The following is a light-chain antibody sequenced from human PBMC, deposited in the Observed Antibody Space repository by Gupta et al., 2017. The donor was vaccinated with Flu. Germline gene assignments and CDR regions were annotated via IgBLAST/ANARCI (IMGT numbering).Light chain of an antibody. CDR2: YVT. J-gene: IGLJ1*01. CDR1: SSDIGRYDY. CDR3: SESEGDNRPEV. Sequence: QSAPTQPPSASGSPGQSVTIYCTGTSSDIGRYDYVSWYQQYPGKAPKRIMYYVTKRPSGVNERYSCYKAGNNASPQANGLQADEEADDYCSESEGDNRPEVFGTGTTLTVL. V-gene: IGLV2-8*01.